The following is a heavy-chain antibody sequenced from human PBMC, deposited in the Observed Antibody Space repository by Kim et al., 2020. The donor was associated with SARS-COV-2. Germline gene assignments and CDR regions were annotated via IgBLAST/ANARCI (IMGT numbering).Heavy chain of an antibody. V-gene: IGHV4-34*01. CDR3: ARDSPSPYYDFWSGYSLDYYGMDV. J-gene: IGHJ6*02. CDR2: INHSGST. D-gene: IGHD3-3*01. Sequence: SETLSLTCAVYGGSFSGYYWSWIRQPPGKGLEWIGEINHSGSTNYNPSLKSRVTISVDTSKNQFSLKLSSVTAADTAVYYCARDSPSPYYDFWSGYSLDYYGMDVWGQGTTVTVSS. CDR1: GGSFSGYY.